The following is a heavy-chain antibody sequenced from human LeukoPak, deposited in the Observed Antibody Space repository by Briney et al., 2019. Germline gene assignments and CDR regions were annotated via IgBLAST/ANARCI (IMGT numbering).Heavy chain of an antibody. CDR1: GFTFSNAW. CDR2: IKSKTDGGTT. D-gene: IGHD2-2*01. CDR3: ITDPYQLLFGFSGY. Sequence: GGSLRLSCAASGFTFSNAWMSWVRQAPGKGLEWVGRIKSKTDGGTTDYAAPVKGRFTVSRDDSKNTLYLQMNSLKTEDTAVYYCITDPYQLLFGFSGYWGQGTLVTVSS. V-gene: IGHV3-15*01. J-gene: IGHJ4*02.